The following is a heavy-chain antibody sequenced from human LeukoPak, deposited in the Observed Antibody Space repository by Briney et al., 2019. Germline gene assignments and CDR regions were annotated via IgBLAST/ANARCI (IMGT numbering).Heavy chain of an antibody. CDR3: SRDTYYDSSGYFEY. Sequence: APVKVSCKASGYTFTGYYIHWVRQAPVQGLEWMGWISAYNGNTNYAQKLQGRVTMTTDTSTSTAYMELRSLRSDDTAVYYCSRDTYYDSSGYFEYWGQGTLVTVSS. CDR2: ISAYNGNT. V-gene: IGHV1-18*04. CDR1: GYTFTGYY. J-gene: IGHJ4*02. D-gene: IGHD3-22*01.